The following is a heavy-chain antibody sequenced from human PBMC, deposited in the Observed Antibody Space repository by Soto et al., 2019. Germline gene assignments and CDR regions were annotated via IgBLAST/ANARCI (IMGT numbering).Heavy chain of an antibody. CDR2: IYHSGGT. CDR1: GYSSISGYY. Sequence: SETLSLTCAVSGYSSISGYYWAWIRQPPGKVLEYIGSIYHSGGTFYNPSLKSRVTMSVDTSKKEFSLRLTAVTAADTAVYYCAGTDSYTSGLDYWGQGTVVTVS. D-gene: IGHD6-19*01. V-gene: IGHV4-38-2*01. J-gene: IGHJ4*02. CDR3: AGTDSYTSGLDY.